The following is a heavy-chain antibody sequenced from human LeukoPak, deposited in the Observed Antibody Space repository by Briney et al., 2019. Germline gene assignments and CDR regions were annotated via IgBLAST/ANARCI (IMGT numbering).Heavy chain of an antibody. V-gene: IGHV3-49*03. CDR3: TRFGYSSSSTTFDY. CDR2: IRSKAYGGTT. D-gene: IGHD6-6*01. J-gene: IGHJ4*02. Sequence: GESLRLSCTASGFTFGDYAMSWFRQAPGKGLEWVGFIRSKAYGGTTEYAASVKGRFTISRDDSKSIAYLQMNSLKTEDTAVYYCTRFGYSSSSTTFDYWGQGTLVTVSS. CDR1: GFTFGDYA.